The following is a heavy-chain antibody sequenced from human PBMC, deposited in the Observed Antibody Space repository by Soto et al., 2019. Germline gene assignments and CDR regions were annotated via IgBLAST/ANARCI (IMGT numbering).Heavy chain of an antibody. V-gene: IGHV4-30-2*05. CDR3: ARGYYYDSSGRSDLDY. D-gene: IGHD3-22*01. J-gene: IGHJ4*02. Sequence: SETLSLTCAVSGGSISSGGYSWSWIRQPPGKGLEWIGYIYHSGSTYYNQSLKSRVTISVDTSKNQFSLKLSSVTAADTAVYYCARGYYYDSSGRSDLDYWGQGTLVTVSA. CDR2: IYHSGST. CDR1: GGSISSGGYS.